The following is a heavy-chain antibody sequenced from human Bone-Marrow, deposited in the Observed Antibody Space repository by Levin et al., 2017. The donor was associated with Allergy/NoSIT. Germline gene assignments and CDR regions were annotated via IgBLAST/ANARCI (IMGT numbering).Heavy chain of an antibody. V-gene: IGHV3-23*01. CDR1: GFSLSSSV. CDR3: AKGSVVTAPSGS. J-gene: IGHJ5*02. D-gene: IGHD2-21*02. Sequence: PGGSLRLSCAASGFSLSSSVMTWVRQAPGKGLEWVSSISSSDDSTYYADSVKGRFTISRDNSRNTLYLQMNSLRAEDTALYYCAKGSVVTAPSGSWGQGTLVTVSS. CDR2: ISSSDDST.